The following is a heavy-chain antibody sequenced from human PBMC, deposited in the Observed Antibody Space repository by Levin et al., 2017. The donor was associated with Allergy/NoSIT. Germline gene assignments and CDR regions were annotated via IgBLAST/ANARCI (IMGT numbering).Heavy chain of an antibody. V-gene: IGHV3-23*01. CDR3: AKDIMDYYDVWSGYYTGYYYGMDV. CDR2: ISGSGGST. Sequence: GESLKISCAASGFTFSSYAMSWVRQAPGKGLEWVSAISGSGGSTYYADSVKGRFTISRDNSKNTLYLQMNSLRAEDTAVYYCAKDIMDYYDVWSGYYTGYYYGMDVWGQGTTVTVSS. J-gene: IGHJ6*02. D-gene: IGHD3-3*01. CDR1: GFTFSSYA.